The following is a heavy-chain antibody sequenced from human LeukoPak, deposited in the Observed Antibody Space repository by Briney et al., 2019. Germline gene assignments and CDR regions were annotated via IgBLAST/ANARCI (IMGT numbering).Heavy chain of an antibody. CDR3: ARPPGVAVAFDI. Sequence: GGSLRLSCAASGFTFSSYSMSWVRQAPGKGLEWVSAISGSGGSTYYADSVKGRFTISRDNSKNTLYLQTNSLRAEDTAVYYCARPPGVAVAFDIWGQGTMVTVSS. J-gene: IGHJ3*02. D-gene: IGHD2-15*01. CDR2: ISGSGGST. CDR1: GFTFSSYS. V-gene: IGHV3-23*01.